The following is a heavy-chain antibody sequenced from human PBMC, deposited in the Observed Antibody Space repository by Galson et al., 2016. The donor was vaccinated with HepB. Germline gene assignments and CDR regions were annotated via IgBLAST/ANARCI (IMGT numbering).Heavy chain of an antibody. D-gene: IGHD4-23*01. CDR3: ARFDFGGNFLDY. Sequence: ALVKPTQTLTLTCTFTGFSLTTRGMCVSWIRQPPGKALEWLALIDWDGEQYYTTSLKTRLTISKDTSKNQVLLTMTNMDPVDTATYYCARFDFGGNFLDYWGQGTLVTVSS. J-gene: IGHJ4*02. CDR2: IDWDGEQ. CDR1: GFSLTTRGMC. V-gene: IGHV2-70*01.